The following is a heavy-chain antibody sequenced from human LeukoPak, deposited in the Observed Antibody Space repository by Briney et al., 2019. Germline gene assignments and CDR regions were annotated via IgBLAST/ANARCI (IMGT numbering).Heavy chain of an antibody. CDR3: ARDPSPVY. CDR2: ISYDGSNK. J-gene: IGHJ4*02. V-gene: IGHV3-30*19. Sequence: GGSLRLSCAASGFTFRSYGMHWVRQAPGKGLEWVAVISYDGSNKYYADSVRGRFTISRDNSKNTLYLQMSSLRTEDTAVYYCARDPSPVYWGQGTLVTVSS. CDR1: GFTFRSYG.